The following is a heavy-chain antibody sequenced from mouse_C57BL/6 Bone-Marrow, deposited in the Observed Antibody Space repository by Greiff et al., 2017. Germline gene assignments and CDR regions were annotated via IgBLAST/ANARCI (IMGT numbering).Heavy chain of an antibody. D-gene: IGHD1-1*01. Sequence: VQLQQSGPGLVKPSQSLSLTCSVTGYSITSGYYWNWIRQFPGNKLEWMGYISYDGSNNYNPSLKNRISITRDPSKNQFFLKLNSVTTEDTATYYCASAVVATDWYFDVWGTGTTVTVSS. V-gene: IGHV3-6*01. J-gene: IGHJ1*03. CDR1: GYSITSGYY. CDR3: ASAVVATDWYFDV. CDR2: ISYDGSN.